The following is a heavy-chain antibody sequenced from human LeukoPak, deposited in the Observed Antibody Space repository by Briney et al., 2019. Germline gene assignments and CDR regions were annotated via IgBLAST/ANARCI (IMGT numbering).Heavy chain of an antibody. CDR1: GYTFTGYY. CDR3: AREGISSGWSIGYYYTDV. CDR2: INPNSGGT. Sequence: ASVKVSCKASGYTFTGYYMHWVRQAPGQGLEWMGWINPNSGGTNYTQKFQGRVTMTRDTSISTAYMELSRLRSDDTAVYYCAREGISSGWSIGYYYTDVWGKGTTVTLSS. D-gene: IGHD6-19*01. J-gene: IGHJ6*03. V-gene: IGHV1-2*02.